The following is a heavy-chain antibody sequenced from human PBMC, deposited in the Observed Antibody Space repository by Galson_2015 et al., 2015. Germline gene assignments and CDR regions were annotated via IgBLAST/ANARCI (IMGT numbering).Heavy chain of an antibody. J-gene: IGHJ2*01. CDR1: GFTFSSYS. CDR2: ISSSSSYI. D-gene: IGHD5-24*01. CDR3: ARGRGAYNWWYFDL. Sequence: SLRLSCAASGFTFSSYSMDWVRQAPGKGLEWVSSISSSSSYIYSADSVKGRFTISRDNAKNSLYLQMNSLRAGDTAVYYCARGRGAYNWWYFDLWGRGTLVTVSS. V-gene: IGHV3-21*01.